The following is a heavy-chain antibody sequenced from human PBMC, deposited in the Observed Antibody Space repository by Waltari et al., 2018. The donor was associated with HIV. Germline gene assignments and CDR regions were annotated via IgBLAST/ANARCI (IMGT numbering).Heavy chain of an antibody. Sequence: QVQLQESGPGLVKPSQTLSLTCTVSGGSISSGSYYWSWIRQPAGKGLEWIGRIYTSGSTNYNPALRSRVTISVDTSKNQFSLKLSSVTAADTAVYYCARDERYYDSSGYFNGFDPWGQGTLVTVSS. D-gene: IGHD3-22*01. J-gene: IGHJ5*02. V-gene: IGHV4-61*02. CDR1: GGSISSGSYY. CDR2: IYTSGST. CDR3: ARDERYYDSSGYFNGFDP.